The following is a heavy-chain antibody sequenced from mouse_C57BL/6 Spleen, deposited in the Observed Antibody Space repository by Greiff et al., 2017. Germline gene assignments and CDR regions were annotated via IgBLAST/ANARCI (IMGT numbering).Heavy chain of an antibody. J-gene: IGHJ1*03. CDR2: IWGDGST. Sequence: VQVVESGPGLVAPSQSLSITCTVSGFSLTSDGVSWVRQPPGKGLEWMGVIWGDGSTNYHSALISRLSISKYNSTSQVFLKLNSLQTDDTATYYGAKRKDYGSSYGWYFDVWGTGTTVTVSS. CDR1: GFSLTSDG. V-gene: IGHV2-3*01. CDR3: AKRKDYGSSYGWYFDV. D-gene: IGHD1-1*01.